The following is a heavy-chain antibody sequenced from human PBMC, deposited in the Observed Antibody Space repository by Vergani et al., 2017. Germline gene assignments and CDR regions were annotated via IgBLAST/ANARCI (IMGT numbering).Heavy chain of an antibody. CDR2: IYYSWST. D-gene: IGHD4-17*01. CDR3: ARPMTTVNNWFDP. V-gene: IGHV4-59*08. J-gene: IGHJ5*02. Sequence: QVQLQESGPGLVKPSETLSLTCTVSGGSISSYYWSWIRQPPGKGLEWIGYIYYSWSTNYNPSLKRRVTISVDTSKNQFSLKLSSVTAADTAVYYCARPMTTVNNWFDPWGQGTLVTVSS. CDR1: GGSISSYY.